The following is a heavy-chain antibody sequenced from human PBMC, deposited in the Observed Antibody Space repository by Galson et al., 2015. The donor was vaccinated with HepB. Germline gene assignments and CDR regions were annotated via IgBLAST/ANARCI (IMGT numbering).Heavy chain of an antibody. Sequence: SVKVSCKASGYTFTTYFMHWVRQAPGQGLEWMGIINPSGGSTSYAQKFQGRVTMTRDTSTSTVYMELSSLRSEDTAVYYCARDPGLGELSLIAWCQGTLGTVSS. CDR3: ARDPGLGELSLIA. D-gene: IGHD3-16*02. CDR2: INPSGGST. CDR1: GYTFTTYF. V-gene: IGHV1-46*01. J-gene: IGHJ1*01.